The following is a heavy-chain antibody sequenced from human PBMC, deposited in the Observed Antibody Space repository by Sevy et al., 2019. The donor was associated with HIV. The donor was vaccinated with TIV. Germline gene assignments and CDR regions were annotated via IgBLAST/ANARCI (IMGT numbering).Heavy chain of an antibody. CDR1: GITFSGYA. J-gene: IGHJ3*02. Sequence: GGSLRLSCAASGITFSGYAMNWVRQAPGKGLDWVSTIYGSAGVTYYAYSVKGRFTISRANSKNTLFLQMNNLRAEDTAVYYCAGGRFDSTGSFDAFDIWGRGTLVTVSS. V-gene: IGHV3-23*01. CDR2: IYGSAGVT. D-gene: IGHD3-22*01. CDR3: AGGRFDSTGSFDAFDI.